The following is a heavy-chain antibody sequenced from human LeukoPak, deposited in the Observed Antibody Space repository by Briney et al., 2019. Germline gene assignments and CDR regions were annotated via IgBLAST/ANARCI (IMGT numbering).Heavy chain of an antibody. Sequence: GGSLRLSCAASGFTFSSYSMNWVRQAPGKGLEWVSSISSSSSYIYYADSVKGRFTISRDNAKNSLYLQMNSLRAEDTAVYYCARVKYYYDTSGYYEGYFDYWGQGTLVTVSS. CDR2: ISSSSSYI. D-gene: IGHD3-22*01. J-gene: IGHJ4*02. CDR3: ARVKYYYDTSGYYEGYFDY. V-gene: IGHV3-21*01. CDR1: GFTFSSYS.